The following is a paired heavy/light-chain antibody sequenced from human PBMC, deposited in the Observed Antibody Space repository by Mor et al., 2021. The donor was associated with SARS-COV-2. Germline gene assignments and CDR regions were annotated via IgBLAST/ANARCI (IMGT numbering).Light chain of an antibody. J-gene: IGKJ2*01. Sequence: DIQMTQSPSTLSASVGDRVTITCRASQSISSWLAWYQQKPGKAPKLLIYKASSLESGVPSRFSGSGSGTEFTLTISSMQPDDFATYYCQQYNSYSPEAFGQGTKLEIK. V-gene: IGKV1-5*03. CDR2: KAS. CDR3: QQYNSYSPEA. CDR1: QSISSW.
Heavy chain of an antibody. CDR3: ARARPTWELLGRYGMDV. Sequence: QVQLVESGGGLVKPGGSLRFSCAASGFTFSDYYMSWIRQAPGKGLEWVSYISSSGSTIYYADSVKGRFTISRDNAKNSLYLQMNSLRAEDTAVYYCARARPTWELLGRYGMDVWGQGTTVTVSS. CDR2: ISSSGSTI. V-gene: IGHV3-11*01. CDR1: GFTFSDYY. D-gene: IGHD1-26*01. J-gene: IGHJ6*02.